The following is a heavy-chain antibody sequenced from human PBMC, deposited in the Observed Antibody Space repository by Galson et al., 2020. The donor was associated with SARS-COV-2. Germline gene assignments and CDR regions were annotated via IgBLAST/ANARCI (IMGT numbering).Heavy chain of an antibody. D-gene: IGHD3-10*02. CDR3: ARGRTYTLFS. V-gene: IGHV4-4*02. J-gene: IGHJ4*02. CDR2: VYHSGST. CDR1: GDSINSVYW. Sequence: SQTLSLTCGVSGDSINSVYWWRWVRQPPGKGLEFIGEVYHSGSTNYNNYNPSLKSRITISVDEANNQFSLQLTSVTAADTAIYFCARGRTYTLFSWGQGTLVTVSA.